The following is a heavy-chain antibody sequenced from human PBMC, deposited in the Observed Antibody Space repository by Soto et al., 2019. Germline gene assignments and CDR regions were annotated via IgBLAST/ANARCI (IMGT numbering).Heavy chain of an antibody. CDR1: GYTFTSYG. Sequence: ASVKVSCKASGYTFTSYGISWVRQAPGQGLEWMGWISTYDGVTNYAQILQGRVTMTTDTSTSTAYMELTSLKSDDTAVYYCAGYCSGGSCLSPTLYYYYGMDVWG. CDR2: ISTYDGVT. D-gene: IGHD2-15*01. V-gene: IGHV1-18*01. J-gene: IGHJ6*02. CDR3: AGYCSGGSCLSPTLYYYYGMDV.